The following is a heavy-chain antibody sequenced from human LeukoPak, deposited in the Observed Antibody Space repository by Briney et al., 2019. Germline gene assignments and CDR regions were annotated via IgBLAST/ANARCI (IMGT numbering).Heavy chain of an antibody. CDR3: ARDRVDSSGDTYNLDY. J-gene: IGHJ4*02. V-gene: IGHV3-53*01. CDR1: GFTVSSNY. CDR2: IYSGGST. D-gene: IGHD3-22*01. Sequence: GGSLRLSCAASGFTVSSNYMSWVRQAPGKGLEWVSVIYSGGSTYYAGSVKGRFTISRDNSKNTLYLQMNSLRAEDTAVYYCARDRVDSSGDTYNLDYWGQETLVTVSS.